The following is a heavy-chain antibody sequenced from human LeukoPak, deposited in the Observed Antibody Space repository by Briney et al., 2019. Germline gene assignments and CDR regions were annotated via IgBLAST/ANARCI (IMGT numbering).Heavy chain of an antibody. CDR1: GYTFTSYG. CDR2: ISAYKSDT. D-gene: IGHD3-22*01. Sequence: ASVKVSCKASGYTFTSYGISWVRQAPGQGLEWLGWISAYKSDTNYAQKLQGRVTMTTDKSTSTAYMELRSLRSDDTAVYYCARHDSSGYYYGSIDYWGQGTLVTVSS. V-gene: IGHV1-18*01. J-gene: IGHJ4*02. CDR3: ARHDSSGYYYGSIDY.